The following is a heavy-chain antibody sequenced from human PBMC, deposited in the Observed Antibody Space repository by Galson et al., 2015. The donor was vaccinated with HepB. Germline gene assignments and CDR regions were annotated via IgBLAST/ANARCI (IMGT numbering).Heavy chain of an antibody. D-gene: IGHD5-24*01. CDR1: GDSVSSNRAA. Sequence: AISGDSVSSNRAAWNWIRQSPSRGLEWLGRTLYRSKWSFDYAPSVASRIIINPDASKNQASLQLNSVTPEDTAVYYCARVGPGRDGYNYGALDIWAQGTMVTVSS. J-gene: IGHJ3*02. V-gene: IGHV6-1*01. CDR3: ARVGPGRDGYNYGALDI. CDR2: TLYRSKWSF.